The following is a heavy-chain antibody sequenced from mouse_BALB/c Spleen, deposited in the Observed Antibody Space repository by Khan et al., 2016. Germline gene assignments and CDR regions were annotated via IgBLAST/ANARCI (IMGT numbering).Heavy chain of an antibody. D-gene: IGHD2-4*01. CDR3: ARRDDYARFAY. CDR1: GYTFSSYW. CDR2: ILPGSGST. Sequence: QVQLKQSGAELMKPGASVKISCKATGYTFSSYWIEWVKQRPGHGLEWIGEILPGSGSTNYNEKFKGKATFTADTSSNTAYMQLSSLTSEDSAVYYCARRDDYARFAYWGPGTLVTVSA. J-gene: IGHJ3*01. V-gene: IGHV1-9*01.